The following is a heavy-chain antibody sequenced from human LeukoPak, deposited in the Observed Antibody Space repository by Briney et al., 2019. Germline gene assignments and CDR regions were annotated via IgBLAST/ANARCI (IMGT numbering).Heavy chain of an antibody. CDR3: AKARSAVRGVIGYFDY. D-gene: IGHD3-10*01. V-gene: IGHV3-23*01. J-gene: IGHJ4*02. CDR2: IGGGGGST. Sequence: TGGSLRLSCAASGFTFSSYAMSWVRQAPGKGLEWVSAIGGGGGSTYYADSVKGRFTISRDNSKNTLYLQMNSLRAEDTAVYYCAKARSAVRGVIGYFDYWGQGTLVTVSS. CDR1: GFTFSSYA.